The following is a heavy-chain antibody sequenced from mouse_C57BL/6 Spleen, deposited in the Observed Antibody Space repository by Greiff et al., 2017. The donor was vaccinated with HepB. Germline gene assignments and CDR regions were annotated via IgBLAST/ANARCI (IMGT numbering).Heavy chain of an antibody. Sequence: EVKVVESGGGLVQPGGSMKLSCVASGFTFSNYWMNWVRQSPEKGLEWVAQIRLKSDNYATHYAESVKGRFTISRDDSKSSVYLQMNNLRAEDTGIYYCFQLGRFAYWGQGTLVTVSA. D-gene: IGHD4-1*02. J-gene: IGHJ3*01. CDR3: FQLGRFAY. CDR2: IRLKSDNYAT. CDR1: GFTFSNYW. V-gene: IGHV6-3*01.